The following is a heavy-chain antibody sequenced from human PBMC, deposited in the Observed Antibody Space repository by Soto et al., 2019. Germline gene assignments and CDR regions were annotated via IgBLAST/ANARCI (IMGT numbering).Heavy chain of an antibody. Sequence: SETLSLTCTVSGSSISSGDYYWSWIRQHPGKGLECIGYISHSGSTYYNPSLRSRVTISSDTSKNQFSLELSSVTAADTAVYYCARLWATETTIVSQYFDYWGQGILVTVSS. V-gene: IGHV4-31*03. D-gene: IGHD4-17*01. CDR2: ISHSGST. J-gene: IGHJ4*02. CDR3: ARLWATETTIVSQYFDY. CDR1: GSSISSGDYY.